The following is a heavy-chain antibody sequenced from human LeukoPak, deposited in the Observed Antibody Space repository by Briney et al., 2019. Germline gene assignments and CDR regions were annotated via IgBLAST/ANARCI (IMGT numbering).Heavy chain of an antibody. V-gene: IGHV3-30*14. CDR1: GFTFSSYA. CDR2: ISYDGSNK. Sequence: GGSLRLSCAASGFTFSSYAMHWVRQAPGKGLEWVAVISYDGSNKYYADSVKGRFTISRDNSKNTLYLQMNSLTVEDTAVYYCARGHGQWGQGTLVTVSS. J-gene: IGHJ4*02. CDR3: ARGHGQ.